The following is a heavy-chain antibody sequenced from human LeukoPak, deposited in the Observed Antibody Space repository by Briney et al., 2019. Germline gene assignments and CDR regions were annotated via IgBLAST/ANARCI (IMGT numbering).Heavy chain of an antibody. D-gene: IGHD2-2*01. V-gene: IGHV4-39*01. CDR2: IYYSGST. CDR1: GGSISSSSYY. CDR3: ARRPATEGGYFDY. J-gene: IGHJ4*02. Sequence: SETLSLTCTVSGGSISSSSYYWGWIRQPPGKGLEWIGSIYYSGSTHYNPSLKSRVTISVDTSKNQFSLKLSSVTAADTAVYYRARRPATEGGYFDYWGQGTLVTVSS.